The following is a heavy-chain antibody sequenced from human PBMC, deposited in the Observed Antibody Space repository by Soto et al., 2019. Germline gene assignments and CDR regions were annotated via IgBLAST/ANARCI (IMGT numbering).Heavy chain of an antibody. CDR3: ARPLRDRNFYHGSDV. Sequence: VASVKVSCKASGGTFSKYAISWVRQAPGQGLEWLGGIIPMFGTPNYAQKFQGRVTISADESTTTAYLELSSLRSADTAVYFCARPLRDRNFYHGSDVWGQGTTGTTSS. J-gene: IGHJ6*02. CDR1: GGTFSKYA. V-gene: IGHV1-69*13. D-gene: IGHD3-22*01. CDR2: IIPMFGTP.